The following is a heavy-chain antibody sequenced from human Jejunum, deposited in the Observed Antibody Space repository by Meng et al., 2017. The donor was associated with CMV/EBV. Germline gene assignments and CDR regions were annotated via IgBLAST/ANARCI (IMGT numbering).Heavy chain of an antibody. V-gene: IGHV1-2*02. Sequence: CEASGYTFTSYYMHWVRQAPGQGFEWMGCIDPTSGGTKSARKFQGRVTMTRDTSISTTYMELRSLTSDDTAIYYCARDYRTGWAFEDPWGQGTLVTVSS. CDR3: ARDYRTGWAFEDP. J-gene: IGHJ5*02. D-gene: IGHD6-19*01. CDR2: IDPTSGGT. CDR1: GYTFTSYY.